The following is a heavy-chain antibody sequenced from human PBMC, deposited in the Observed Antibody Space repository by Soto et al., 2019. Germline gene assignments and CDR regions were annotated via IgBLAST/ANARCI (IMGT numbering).Heavy chain of an antibody. J-gene: IGHJ4*02. V-gene: IGHV3-15*07. D-gene: IGHD2-15*01. Sequence: EVQLVESGGGLVKPGGSLRLSCAASGFTFSTAWMNWVRQAPGKGLDWVGRIKSKSDGGTADYGAPVQGRFTISRDDSKNILYRQMRSLKSEDSAVYYCTPWRYSGYWGQGTLVTVSS. CDR1: GFTFSTAW. CDR2: IKSKSDGGTA. CDR3: TPWRYSGY.